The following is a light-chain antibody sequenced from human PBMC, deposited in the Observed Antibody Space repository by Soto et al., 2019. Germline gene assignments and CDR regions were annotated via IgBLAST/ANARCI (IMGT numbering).Light chain of an antibody. V-gene: IGKV3-20*01. J-gene: IGKJ1*01. CDR3: QQYGGSRRT. Sequence: IVLTQSPGTLSLSPVERATLSCRASQSVSCSSLAWYQQKPGQAPRLLIYGAASRATGIPDRFSGSGSGTDFTLTISKLEPEDFAVYYCQQYGGSRRTFGQGTKVEIK. CDR2: GAA. CDR1: QSVSCSS.